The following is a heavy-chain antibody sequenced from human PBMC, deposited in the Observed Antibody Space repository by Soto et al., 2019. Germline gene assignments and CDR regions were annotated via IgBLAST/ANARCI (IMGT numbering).Heavy chain of an antibody. Sequence: QVQLVQSGAEVKKPGASVNVSCKASGFTFSKYAMHWVRQAPGQRLEWMGWINAGNGNTRYLEKLQGRVTSIRDTSASTVYMELSSLRSEDTAVYYCARDYADIAVAGIPLLAHWGQGTLVTVSS. J-gene: IGHJ4*01. D-gene: IGHD6-19*01. V-gene: IGHV1-3*01. CDR3: ARDYADIAVAGIPLLAH. CDR2: INAGNGNT. CDR1: GFTFSKYA.